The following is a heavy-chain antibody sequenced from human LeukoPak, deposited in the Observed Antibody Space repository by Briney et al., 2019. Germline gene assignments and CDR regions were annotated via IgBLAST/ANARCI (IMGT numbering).Heavy chain of an antibody. CDR1: GGTFSSYA. Sequence: ASVKVSCKASGGTFSSYAISWVRQAPGQGLEWMGGIIPIFGTANYAQKFQGRVTITAGESTSTAYMELSSLRSEDTAVYYCARGDGYNSFDYWGQGTLVTVSS. D-gene: IGHD5-24*01. V-gene: IGHV1-69*01. CDR2: IIPIFGTA. CDR3: ARGDGYNSFDY. J-gene: IGHJ4*02.